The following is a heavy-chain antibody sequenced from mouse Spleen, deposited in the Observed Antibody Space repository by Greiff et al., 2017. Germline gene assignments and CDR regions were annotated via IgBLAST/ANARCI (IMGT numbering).Heavy chain of an antibody. CDR3: ARGDGHYFDY. J-gene: IGHJ2*01. CDR1: GYEFSSSW. V-gene: IGHV1-82*01. D-gene: IGHD2-3*01. Sequence: QVQLQQSGPELVKPGASVKISCKASGYEFSSSWMNWVKQRPGKGLEWIGRIYPGDGDTNYNGKFKGKATLTADKSSSTAYMQLSSLTSEDSAVYFCARGDGHYFDYWGQGTTLTVSS. CDR2: IYPGDGDT.